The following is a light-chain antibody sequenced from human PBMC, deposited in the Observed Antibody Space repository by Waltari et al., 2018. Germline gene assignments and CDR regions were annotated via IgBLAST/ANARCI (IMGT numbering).Light chain of an antibody. CDR2: DVT. CDR1: TNDLGSYNY. CDR3: CSYAGSYTWV. Sequence: SALTQPRSVSGSPGQSVTISCTGTTNDLGSYNYVSWYQQHPGKAPKLIILDVTKRPSGVPYGLSGPKAGNTASLTISGLRAEDEAEYYCCSYAGSYTWVFGGGTKLTVV. V-gene: IGLV2-11*01. J-gene: IGLJ3*02.